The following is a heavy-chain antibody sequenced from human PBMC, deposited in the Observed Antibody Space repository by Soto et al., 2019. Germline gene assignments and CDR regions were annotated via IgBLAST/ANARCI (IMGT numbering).Heavy chain of an antibody. V-gene: IGHV3-48*02. CDR1: GFTFSSYC. J-gene: IGHJ5*02. D-gene: IGHD4-17*01. Sequence: PGGAPRLSFSAPGFTFSSYCINWVRQAPGKGLEWVSYISSSRSTIYYADSVRGRFTISRDNAKSSLYLQMNSLRDEDTAVYYCARIPLDYGDYEIVSWGQGTLVTVSS. CDR3: ARIPLDYGDYEIVS. CDR2: ISSSRSTI.